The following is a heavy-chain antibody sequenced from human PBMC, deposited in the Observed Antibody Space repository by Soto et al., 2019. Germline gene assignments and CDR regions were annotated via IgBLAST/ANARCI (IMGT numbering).Heavy chain of an antibody. CDR1: GFTFSSYA. CDR3: AKAGYGSGSYRGDY. V-gene: IGHV3-23*01. Sequence: GGSLRLSCAASGFTFSSYAMSWVPQAPGKGLEWVSAISGSGGSTYYADSVKGRFTISRDNSKNTLYLQMNSLRAEDTAVYYCAKAGYGSGSYRGDYWGQGTLVTVSS. J-gene: IGHJ4*02. D-gene: IGHD3-10*01. CDR2: ISGSGGST.